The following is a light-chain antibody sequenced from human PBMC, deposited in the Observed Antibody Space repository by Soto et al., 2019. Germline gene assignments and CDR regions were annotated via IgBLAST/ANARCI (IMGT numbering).Light chain of an antibody. V-gene: IGKV4-1*01. CDR3: QQYYSTPIT. CDR2: WAS. Sequence: DIVMTQSPDSLAVSLGERATINCKSSQSVLSSSNNQNYLAWFQQKPGQPPKPLIYWASARKSGVPDRLSGSGSGTDFALTISSLQAEDVAVYYCQQYYSTPITFGQGTRLEIK. J-gene: IGKJ5*01. CDR1: QSVLSSSNNQNY.